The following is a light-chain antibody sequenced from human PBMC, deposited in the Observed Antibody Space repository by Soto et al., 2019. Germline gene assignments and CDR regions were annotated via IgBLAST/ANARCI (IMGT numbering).Light chain of an antibody. CDR1: SSDVGGYHY. CDR3: SSYTSSSTS. J-gene: IGLJ1*01. Sequence: QSVLTQPASVSGSPGQSITISCTGTSSDVGGYHYFSWYQQHPGKAPKLMIYDVSNRPSGVSNRFSGSKSGNTASLTISGLQAEDEADYYCSSYTSSSTSFGTGTKVTVL. V-gene: IGLV2-14*01. CDR2: DVS.